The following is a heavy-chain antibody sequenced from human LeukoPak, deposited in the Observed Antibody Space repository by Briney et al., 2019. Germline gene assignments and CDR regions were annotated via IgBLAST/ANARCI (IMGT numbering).Heavy chain of an antibody. V-gene: IGHV3-74*01. Sequence: GGSLRLSCAASGFTFDDYGMSWVRQAPGKGLEWVSRSNSDGSDTIYADSVKGRFTISRDNAKNTLYLQMNSLRAEDTAVYYCARDLHGAFDIWGQGTMVTVSS. J-gene: IGHJ3*02. CDR1: GFTFDDYG. CDR2: SNSDGSDT. CDR3: ARDLHGAFDI.